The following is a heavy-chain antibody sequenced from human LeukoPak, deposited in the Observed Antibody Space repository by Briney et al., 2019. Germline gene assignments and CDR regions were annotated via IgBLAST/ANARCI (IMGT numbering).Heavy chain of an antibody. CDR3: ELVENLYYYYMDV. J-gene: IGHJ6*03. D-gene: IGHD5-24*01. Sequence: ASVKVSCKASGGTFSSYAISWVRQAPGQGLEWMGGIIPIFGTANYAQKFQGRVTITTDESTSTAYMELSSPRSEDTAVYYCELVENLYYYYMDVWGKGATVTVSS. V-gene: IGHV1-69*05. CDR1: GGTFSSYA. CDR2: IIPIFGTA.